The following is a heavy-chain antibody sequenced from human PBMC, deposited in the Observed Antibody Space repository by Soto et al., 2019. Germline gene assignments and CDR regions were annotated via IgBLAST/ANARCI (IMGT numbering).Heavy chain of an antibody. CDR2: INPSSGGT. V-gene: IGHV1-2*02. J-gene: IGHJ3*01. CDR1: GYTFTGQY. Sequence: GASVKVSCKASGYTFTGQYLHWARQAPGEGLQWMGWINPSSGGTRYSQKFQGRVTMTRDTSISIAYMEMSRLTSDDTAVYYCARDLSTSSFRGSFDPWGQGTMVTVSS. CDR3: ARDLSTSSFRGSFDP. D-gene: IGHD3-10*01.